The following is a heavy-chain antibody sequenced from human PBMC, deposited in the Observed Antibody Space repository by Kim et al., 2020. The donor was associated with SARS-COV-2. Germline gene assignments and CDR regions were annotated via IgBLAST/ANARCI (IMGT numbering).Heavy chain of an antibody. D-gene: IGHD1-26*01. J-gene: IGHJ2*01. V-gene: IGHV3-30*04. Sequence: GGSLRLSCAASGFTFSSYTMHWVRQAPGKGLEWVAVISYDGSNKYYADSVKGRFTISRDNSKNTLYLQMNSLRAEDTAVYYCARYGHRYSGSWSKVDLWGRGTLVTVSS. CDR3: ARYGHRYSGSWSKVDL. CDR2: ISYDGSNK. CDR1: GFTFSSYT.